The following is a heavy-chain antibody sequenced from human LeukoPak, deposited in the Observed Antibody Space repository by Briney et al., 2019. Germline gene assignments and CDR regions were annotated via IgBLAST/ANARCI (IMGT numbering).Heavy chain of an antibody. CDR1: GFSFSSYW. V-gene: IGHV3-7*01. CDR2: IKQDGSEK. Sequence: GGSLRLSCAASGFSFSSYWMSWGRQAPGKGLEWVANIKQDGSEKYYVDSVKGRFTISRDNAKNSLYLQMNSLRAEDTAVYYCARGGIAARIYYYYMDVWGKGTTVTVSS. D-gene: IGHD6-6*01. CDR3: ARGGIAARIYYYYMDV. J-gene: IGHJ6*03.